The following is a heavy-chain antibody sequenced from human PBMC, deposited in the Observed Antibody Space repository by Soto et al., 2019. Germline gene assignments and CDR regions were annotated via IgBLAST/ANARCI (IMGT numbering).Heavy chain of an antibody. CDR1: GFTFSSYA. CDR2: ISYDGSNK. V-gene: IGHV3-30-3*01. D-gene: IGHD1-7*01. Sequence: GGSLRLSCAASGFTFSSYAMHWVRQAPGKGLEWVAVISYDGSNKYYADSVKGRFTISRDNSKNTLYLQMNSLRAEDTAVYYCAREDNWNYGRRGMDVWGQGTTVTVS. J-gene: IGHJ6*02. CDR3: AREDNWNYGRRGMDV.